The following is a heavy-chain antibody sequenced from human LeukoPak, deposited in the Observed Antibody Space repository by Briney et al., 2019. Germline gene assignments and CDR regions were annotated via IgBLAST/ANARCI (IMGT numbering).Heavy chain of an antibody. V-gene: IGHV4-34*01. CDR1: GGSFSGYY. CDR3: ARAVYGSGSPPPYYYYGMDV. J-gene: IGHJ6*02. D-gene: IGHD3-10*01. Sequence: SETLSLACAVYGGSFSGYYWSWIRQPPGKGLEWIGEINHSGSTNYNPSLKSRVTISVDTSKNQSSLKLSSVTAADTAVYYCARAVYGSGSPPPYYYYGMDVWGQGTTVTVPS. CDR2: INHSGST.